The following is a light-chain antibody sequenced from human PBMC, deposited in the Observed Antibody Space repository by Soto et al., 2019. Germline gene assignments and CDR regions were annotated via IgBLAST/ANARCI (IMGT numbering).Light chain of an antibody. CDR1: QGISSY. V-gene: IGKV1-13*02. CDR3: QQYNSFPWT. CDR2: DVS. J-gene: IGKJ1*01. Sequence: AIQLTHSPSSLSASVGASVPITCRASQGISSYLAWYQQKPGKAPKLLIYDVSSLESGVPSRFSGSGSGTEFTLTISSLQPDDFAIYYCQQYNSFPWTFGQGTKVDIK.